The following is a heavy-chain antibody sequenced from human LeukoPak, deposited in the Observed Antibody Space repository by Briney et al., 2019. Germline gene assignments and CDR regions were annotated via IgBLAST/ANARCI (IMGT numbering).Heavy chain of an antibody. Sequence: GGSLRLSCAASGFTFNDYAMHWVRQAPGKGLEWVSGISWNSGSLGYADSVKGRFTISRDNAKNSLYLQMNSLRAEDMALYYCAKDGYSSGWYYFDYWGQGTLVTVSS. CDR2: ISWNSGSL. D-gene: IGHD6-19*01. CDR3: AKDGYSSGWYYFDY. V-gene: IGHV3-9*03. J-gene: IGHJ4*02. CDR1: GFTFNDYA.